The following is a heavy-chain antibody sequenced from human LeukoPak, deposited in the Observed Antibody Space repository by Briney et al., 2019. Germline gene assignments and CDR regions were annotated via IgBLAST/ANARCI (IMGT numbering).Heavy chain of an antibody. V-gene: IGHV3-23*01. Sequence: GGSLRLSCAASGFTFSSYAMSWDRQAPGKGLEWVSAISGSGGSTYYADSVKGRFTISRDNSKNTLYLQMNSLRAEDTAVYYCAKEPWGFGELLGYFDYWGQGTLVTVSS. J-gene: IGHJ4*02. CDR3: AKEPWGFGELLGYFDY. D-gene: IGHD3-10*01. CDR1: GFTFSSYA. CDR2: ISGSGGST.